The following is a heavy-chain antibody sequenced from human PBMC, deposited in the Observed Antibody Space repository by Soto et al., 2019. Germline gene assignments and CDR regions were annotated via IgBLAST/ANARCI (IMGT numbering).Heavy chain of an antibody. J-gene: IGHJ6*02. V-gene: IGHV1-69*13. Sequence: PSVKVYCKASGGTFSSYAIIWVRQAHGQGIEWMGGIIPIFGTANYAQKFQGRVTITADESTSTAYMELSSLRSEDTAVYYCARVDGEMATIDIYYGMDVLLQGTTVTVSS. D-gene: IGHD5-12*01. CDR3: ARVDGEMATIDIYYGMDV. CDR2: IIPIFGTA. CDR1: GGTFSSYA.